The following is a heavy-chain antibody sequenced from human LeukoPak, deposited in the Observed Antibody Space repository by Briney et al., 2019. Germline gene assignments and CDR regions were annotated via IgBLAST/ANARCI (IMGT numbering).Heavy chain of an antibody. Sequence: GGSLRLSCAASGFTFDDYAMHWVRQAPGKGLEWVSGISWNSGSIGYADSVKGRFTISRDNAKNSPYLQMNSLRAEDTALYYCAKAGIGEYHDAFDIWGQGTMVTVSS. J-gene: IGHJ3*02. CDR1: GFTFDDYA. CDR3: AKAGIGEYHDAFDI. D-gene: IGHD3-10*01. V-gene: IGHV3-9*01. CDR2: ISWNSGSI.